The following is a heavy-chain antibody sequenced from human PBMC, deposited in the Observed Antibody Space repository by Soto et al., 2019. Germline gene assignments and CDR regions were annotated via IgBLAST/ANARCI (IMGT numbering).Heavy chain of an antibody. V-gene: IGHV3-30*03. CDR2: ISYDGSNK. CDR1: GFTFSSYG. Sequence: GGSLRLSCAASGFTFSSYGMHWVRQAPGKGLGWVAVISYDGSNKYYADSVKGRFTISRDNSKNTLYLQMNSLRPDDTAVYYCARDAAVGLFDYWGQGT. J-gene: IGHJ4*02. D-gene: IGHD1-26*01. CDR3: ARDAAVGLFDY.